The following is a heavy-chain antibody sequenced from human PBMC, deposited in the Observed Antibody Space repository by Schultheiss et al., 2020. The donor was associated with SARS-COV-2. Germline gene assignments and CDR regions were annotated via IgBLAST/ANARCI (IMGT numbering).Heavy chain of an antibody. CDR1: GFTFSSFS. D-gene: IGHD6-13*01. CDR2: SNSDGSSK. V-gene: IGHV3-74*01. J-gene: IGHJ4*03. CDR3: ARDVAVAGPKLPDY. Sequence: GGSLRLSCAASGFTFSSFSMNWVRQAPGKGLVWVSRSNSDGSSKTYADSVNDRITISRNNSRNTLYLQMNSLRAEDTAVYCCARDVAVAGPKLPDYWGQGTMVTVAS.